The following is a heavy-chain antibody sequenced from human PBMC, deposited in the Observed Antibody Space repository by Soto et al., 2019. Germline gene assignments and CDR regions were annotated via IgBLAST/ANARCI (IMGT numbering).Heavy chain of an antibody. V-gene: IGHV3-23*01. Sequence: GGSLRLSCAASGFTFSSYAMSWVRQAPGKGLEWVSAISGSGGSTYYADSVKGRFTISRDNSKNTLYLQMNSLRAEDTAVYYCAKARSRDGYNLGYYYCGMDVWGQGTTVTVSS. D-gene: IGHD5-12*01. CDR3: AKARSRDGYNLGYYYCGMDV. CDR2: ISGSGGST. CDR1: GFTFSSYA. J-gene: IGHJ6*02.